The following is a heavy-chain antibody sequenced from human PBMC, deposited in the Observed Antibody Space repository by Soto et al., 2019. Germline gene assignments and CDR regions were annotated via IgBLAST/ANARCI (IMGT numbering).Heavy chain of an antibody. CDR3: ARLIVVPTPDAFDI. Sequence: ASVKVSCKASGYTYINYYIHWVRQAPGQGLEWMGWISATSGNTNYAQKLQGRVTMTTDTSTSTAYMELRSLRSDDTAVYYCARLIVVPTPDAFDIWGQGTMVTVSS. CDR2: ISATSGNT. D-gene: IGHD2-21*01. CDR1: GYTYINYY. J-gene: IGHJ3*02. V-gene: IGHV1-18*01.